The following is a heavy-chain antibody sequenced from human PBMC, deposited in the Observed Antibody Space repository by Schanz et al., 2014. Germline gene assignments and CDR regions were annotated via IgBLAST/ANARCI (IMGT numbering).Heavy chain of an antibody. CDR1: GFTFSSYG. V-gene: IGHV3-NL1*01. CDR3: ARGGPAYYFDD. CDR2: VHPGGST. J-gene: IGHJ4*02. Sequence: QVQLVESGGGVVQPGRSLRLSCAASGFTFSSYGMHWVRQAPGKGLEWVSFVHPGGSTYYPDSVKGRFTISRDSSKNTLYLQMNSLRPEDTAVYYCARGGPAYYFDDWGQGTLVTVSS.